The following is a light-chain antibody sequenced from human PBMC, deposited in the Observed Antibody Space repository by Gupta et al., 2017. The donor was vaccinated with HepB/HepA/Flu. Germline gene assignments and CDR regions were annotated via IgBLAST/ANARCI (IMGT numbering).Light chain of an antibody. CDR2: ATS. CDR1: QTLSSSF. V-gene: IGKV3-20*01. Sequence: LFTQSPGTLSLSPGERATLSCRASQTLSSSFLGWYQQKPGQAPKVLIYATSNRAAGIPDRFSGSGSGTDFTLTISRLEPDDFAVYFCQQYGGSPRTFGQGTTVEIK. J-gene: IGKJ1*01. CDR3: QQYGGSPRT.